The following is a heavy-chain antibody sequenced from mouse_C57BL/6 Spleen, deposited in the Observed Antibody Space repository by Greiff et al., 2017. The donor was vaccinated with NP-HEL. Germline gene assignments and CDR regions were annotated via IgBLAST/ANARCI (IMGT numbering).Heavy chain of an antibody. J-gene: IGHJ1*03. CDR1: GFTFSDYY. CDR2: ISNGGSST. Sequence: EVKLMESGGGLVQPGGSLKLSCAASGFTFSDYYMYWVRQTPEKRLEWVAYISNGGSSTYYPDTVKGRFTISRDNAKNTLYLQMSRLKSEDTAMYYCARPYFDVWGTGTTVTVSS. V-gene: IGHV5-12*01. CDR3: ARPYFDV.